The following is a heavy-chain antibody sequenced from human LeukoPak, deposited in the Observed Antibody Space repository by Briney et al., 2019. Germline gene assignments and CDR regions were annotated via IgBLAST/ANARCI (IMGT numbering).Heavy chain of an antibody. Sequence: GGSLRLSCAASGFTFSDYYMSWIRQAPGKGLEWVSYISSSGSTIYYADSVKGRFTISRDNAKNSLYLQMNSLRAEDTAVYYCARDVANTAMVSYYYYYMDVWGKGTTVTVSS. CDR3: ARDVANTAMVSYYYYYMDV. J-gene: IGHJ6*03. D-gene: IGHD5-18*01. CDR2: ISSSGSTI. CDR1: GFTFSDYY. V-gene: IGHV3-11*04.